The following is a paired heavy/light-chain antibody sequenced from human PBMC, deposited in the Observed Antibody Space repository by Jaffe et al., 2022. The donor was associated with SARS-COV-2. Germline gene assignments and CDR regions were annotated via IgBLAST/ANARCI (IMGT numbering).Heavy chain of an antibody. D-gene: IGHD6-19*01. CDR2: ISGSGGNT. CDR3: ARSTVVAGTSGIDS. V-gene: IGHV3-23*04. J-gene: IGHJ4*02. CDR1: GFTFNTYA. Sequence: EVQLVESGGGLVQPGGSLRLSCAASGFTFNTYAMHWVRQSPGKGLEWVSVISGSGGNTYNANSVKGRFAISRDNSRKTLFLQMSSLRVEDTAVYYCARSTVVAGTSGIDSWGQGTLVIVSS.
Light chain of an antibody. V-gene: IGLV3-1*01. J-gene: IGLJ2*01. CDR3: QAWDSYTVV. CDR2: EDN. CDR1: KLGDKD. Sequence: SYELPQSPSVSVSPGQTASITCSGDKLGDKDACWYQQKPGQSPVLVIYEDNKRPAGIPERFSGSKSGNTATLTISETQAMDEADYYCQAWDSYTVVFGGGTRLTVL.